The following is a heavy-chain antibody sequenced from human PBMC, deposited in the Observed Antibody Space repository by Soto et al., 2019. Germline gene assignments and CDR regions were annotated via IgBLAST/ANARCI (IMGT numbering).Heavy chain of an antibody. D-gene: IGHD6-19*01. V-gene: IGHV3-23*01. CDR3: ARRSSCWYFDY. CDR1: GFSFSSYA. J-gene: IGHJ4*02. CDR2: ISGSGDST. Sequence: EVQLLESGGGLVQPGGSLRLSCAASGFSFSSYAMNWVRQAPGKGLEWVSVISGSGDSTYYADSVKGRFTISRDNSKNSLYLQMISLSAEDTAVYYCARRSSCWYFDYWGQGTLVIVSS.